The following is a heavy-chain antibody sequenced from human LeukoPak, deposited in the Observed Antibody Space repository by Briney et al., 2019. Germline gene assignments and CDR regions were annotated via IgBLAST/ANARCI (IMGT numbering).Heavy chain of an antibody. D-gene: IGHD3-10*01. CDR3: ANDKWGSGSFFDY. J-gene: IGHJ4*02. CDR1: GFTFDDYA. CDR2: ISWNSGSI. V-gene: IGHV3-9*01. Sequence: PGGSLRLSCAASGFTFDDYAMHWVRQAPGKGLEWVSGISWNSGSIGYADSVKGRFTISRDNAKNSLYLQMNSLRAEDTALYYCANDKWGSGSFFDYWGQGTPVTVSS.